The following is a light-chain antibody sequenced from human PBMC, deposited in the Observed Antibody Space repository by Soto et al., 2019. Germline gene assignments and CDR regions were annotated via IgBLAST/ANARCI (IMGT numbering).Light chain of an antibody. CDR2: DAS. J-gene: IGKJ4*01. Sequence: DIQMTQSPATLSASLGERVTITCRASQSVRSWLAWYQQKPGTAPKLLIFDASPLESGVPSRFSDSASGTEFTLTISSLQPDDFATYYCQQYDNYPLTFGGGTKVEIK. CDR3: QQYDNYPLT. V-gene: IGKV1-5*01. CDR1: QSVRSW.